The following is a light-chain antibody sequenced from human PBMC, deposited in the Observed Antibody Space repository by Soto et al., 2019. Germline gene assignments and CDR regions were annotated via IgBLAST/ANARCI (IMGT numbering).Light chain of an antibody. J-gene: IGKJ4*02. Sequence: DIVMTQSPDSLAVSLGERATINCKSSQSVLYSSNNKNYLAWYQQKPGQHPKLLIYWASTRESGVPDRFSGSGLGTFVTVTCSSLQAGDGAGYDCQEYYSTPLTLGGGTKVDIK. CDR3: QEYYSTPLT. CDR1: QSVLYSSNNKNY. CDR2: WAS. V-gene: IGKV4-1*01.